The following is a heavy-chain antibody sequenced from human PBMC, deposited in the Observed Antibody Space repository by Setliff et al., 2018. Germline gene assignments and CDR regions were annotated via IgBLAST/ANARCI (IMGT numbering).Heavy chain of an antibody. CDR2: IYPGDSIT. CDR3: ARHPYYYGSGTYLDNNNRWFDP. CDR1: GYSFSTCW. D-gene: IGHD3-10*01. Sequence: GESLKISCKGSGYSFSTCWIGWVRQMPGKGLEWMGIIYPGDSITRYSPYFQGQVTISVDKSINTAYLQWSSLRAADTAIYYCARHPYYYGSGTYLDNNNRWFDPWGQGTLVTVSS. J-gene: IGHJ5*02. V-gene: IGHV5-51*01.